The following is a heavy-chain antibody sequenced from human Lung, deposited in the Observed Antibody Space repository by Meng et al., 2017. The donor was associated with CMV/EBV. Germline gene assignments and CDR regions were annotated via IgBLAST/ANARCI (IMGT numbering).Heavy chain of an antibody. V-gene: IGHV3-30*02. D-gene: IGHD6-13*01. CDR2: ITFDGNNK. CDR3: LKDGAGYGMDV. Sequence: GGSLRLXCAASGFVFNRFGMKWVRQAPGKGLEWVAFITFDGNNKYYVDSVKGRFTISRQNSRQNSKNALYLQMNSLRLDDTGVYYCLKDGAGYGMDVWGQGTXVTVSS. J-gene: IGHJ6*02. CDR1: GFVFNRFG.